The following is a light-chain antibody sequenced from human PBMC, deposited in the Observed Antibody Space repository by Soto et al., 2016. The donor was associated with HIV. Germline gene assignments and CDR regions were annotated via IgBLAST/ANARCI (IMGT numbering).Light chain of an antibody. J-gene: IGLJ3*02. CDR3: QVWDSSSDHWV. Sequence: SYELTQPPSVSVAPGETATITCGGYKIGNKLVHWYRQRPGQAPVLAIYDDDDRPSGIPERFSGSNSGNTATLTINTVEAGDEADYYCQVWDSSSDHWVFGGGTKLTVL. CDR2: DDD. V-gene: IGLV3-21*04. CDR1: KIGNKL.